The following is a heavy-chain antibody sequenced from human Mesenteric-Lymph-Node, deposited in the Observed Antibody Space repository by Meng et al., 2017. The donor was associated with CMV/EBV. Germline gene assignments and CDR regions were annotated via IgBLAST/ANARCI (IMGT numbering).Heavy chain of an antibody. J-gene: IGHJ6*02. Sequence: GESLKISCAASGFTFSSYGMHWVRQAPGKGLEWVAFIRYDGSNKYYADSVKGRFTISRDNSKNTLYLQMNSLRAEDTAVYYCASLPDYDFWSGYHYYYYYGMDVWGQGTTVTVSS. D-gene: IGHD3-3*01. CDR2: IRYDGSNK. CDR3: ASLPDYDFWSGYHYYYYYGMDV. V-gene: IGHV3-30*02. CDR1: GFTFSSYG.